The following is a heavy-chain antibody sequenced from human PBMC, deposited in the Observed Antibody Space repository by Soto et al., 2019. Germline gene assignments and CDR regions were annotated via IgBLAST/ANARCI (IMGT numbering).Heavy chain of an antibody. Sequence: SGPTLVNPTQTLTLTCTFSGFSLSTSGVGVGWIRQPQGRALEWLALIYWDDDKRYSPSLKSRLTITKDTSKNQVVLTMTNMDPVDTATYYCAHRRSEYSSSGEFDYWGQGTLVTVSS. J-gene: IGHJ4*02. CDR3: AHRRSEYSSSGEFDY. V-gene: IGHV2-5*02. CDR2: IYWDDDK. CDR1: GFSLSTSGVG. D-gene: IGHD6-6*01.